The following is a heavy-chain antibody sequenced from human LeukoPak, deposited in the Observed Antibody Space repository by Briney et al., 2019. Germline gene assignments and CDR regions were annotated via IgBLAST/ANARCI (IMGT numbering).Heavy chain of an antibody. CDR2: CSSSSSTI. D-gene: IGHD6-19*01. V-gene: IGHV3-48*02. Sequence: PGGSLRLSCAASGFTFSSYSMNWVRRAPGKGLEWISYCSSSSSTIYYADSVQGRFTVSRDNAKNSLYLQMNSLRDEDTAVYYCARDNSGWSRYFDHWGQGTLVTVSS. CDR3: ARDNSGWSRYFDH. CDR1: GFTFSSYS. J-gene: IGHJ4*02.